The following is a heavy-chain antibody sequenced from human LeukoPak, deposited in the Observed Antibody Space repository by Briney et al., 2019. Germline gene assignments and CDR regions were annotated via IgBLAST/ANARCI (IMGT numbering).Heavy chain of an antibody. Sequence: SETLSLTCAVYGGSFSGYYWSWIRQPPGKGLEWIGEINHSGSTNYNPSLKSRVTISVDKSKNQFSLKLSSVTAADTAVYYCARDIGRMAGNYFDYWGQGTLVTVSS. V-gene: IGHV4-34*01. J-gene: IGHJ4*02. CDR2: INHSGST. CDR1: GGSFSGYY. CDR3: ARDIGRMAGNYFDY. D-gene: IGHD6-19*01.